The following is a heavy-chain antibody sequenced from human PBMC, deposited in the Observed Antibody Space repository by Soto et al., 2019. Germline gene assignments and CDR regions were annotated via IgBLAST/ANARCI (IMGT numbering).Heavy chain of an antibody. CDR3: ASELIFAGRRRGTYCSHGIGV. V-gene: IGHV1-3*01. D-gene: IGHD3-3*01. CDR2: INAGNGNT. J-gene: IGHJ6*01. CDR1: GYTFTIDA. Sequence: ASVKVACKASGYTFTIDAIHWVLQAPGQRLEWMGWINAGNGNTKYSQKFQGRVTITRDTSASTAYMELSSLRSDDTAVYYCASELIFAGRRRGTYCSHGIGVWGNGTT.